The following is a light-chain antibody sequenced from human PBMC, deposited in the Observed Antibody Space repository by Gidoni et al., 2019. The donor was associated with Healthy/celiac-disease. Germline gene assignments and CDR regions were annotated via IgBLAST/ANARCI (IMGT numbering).Light chain of an antibody. Sequence: QSPLPPPPSASGSPGQPITIPCTGTSSDFGGYNYVSWYQQQPRKAPKLMIYDVSNRPSGVSNRFSGSKSGNTASLTISGLQAEDEADYYCSSYTSSSTQVFGTGTKVTVL. CDR3: SSYTSSSTQV. J-gene: IGLJ1*01. V-gene: IGLV2-14*01. CDR2: DVS. CDR1: SSDFGGYNY.